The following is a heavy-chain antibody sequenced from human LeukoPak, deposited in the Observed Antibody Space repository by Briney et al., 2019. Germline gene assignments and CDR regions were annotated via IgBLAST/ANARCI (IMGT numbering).Heavy chain of an antibody. CDR3: ARVDIAARPGYYYYMDV. J-gene: IGHJ6*03. CDR2: IYTSGST. Sequence: SETLSLTCTVSGGSISSHYWSWTRQPPGKGLEWIGYIYTSGSTNYNPSLKSRVTISVDTSKSQFSLKLSSVTAADTAVYYCARVDIAARPGYYYYMDVWGKGTTVTVSS. V-gene: IGHV4-4*09. D-gene: IGHD6-6*01. CDR1: GGSISSHY.